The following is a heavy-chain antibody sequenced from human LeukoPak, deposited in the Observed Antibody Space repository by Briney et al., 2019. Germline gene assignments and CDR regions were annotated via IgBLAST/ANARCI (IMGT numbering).Heavy chain of an antibody. CDR1: RFTFSSYG. V-gene: IGHV3-30*18. CDR2: ISYDGSNK. J-gene: IGHJ4*02. Sequence: PGGSLRLSCAASRFTFSSYGMHWVRQAPGKGLEWVAVISYDGSNKYYADSVKGRFTISRDNSKNTLYLQMNSLRAEDTAVYYCAKDGMVRGGSHFDYWGQGTLVTVSS. CDR3: AKDGMVRGGSHFDY. D-gene: IGHD3-10*01.